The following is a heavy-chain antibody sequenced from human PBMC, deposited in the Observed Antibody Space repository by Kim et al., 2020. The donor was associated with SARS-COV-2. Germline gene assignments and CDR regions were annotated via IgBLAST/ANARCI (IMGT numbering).Heavy chain of an antibody. D-gene: IGHD2-8*02. Sequence: GGSLRLSCAASGFTFSTYWMSWVRQAPGKGLEWVANIRQDGSEKYYVDSVKGRFTISRDNAKNSLYLQMNSLRAEDTAVYYCARDLTWSYWYFDLWGRGTLVTVSS. CDR2: IRQDGSEK. CDR3: ARDLTWSYWYFDL. V-gene: IGHV3-7*01. J-gene: IGHJ2*01. CDR1: GFTFSTYW.